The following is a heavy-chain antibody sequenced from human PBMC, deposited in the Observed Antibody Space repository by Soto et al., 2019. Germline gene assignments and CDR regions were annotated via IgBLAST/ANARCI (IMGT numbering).Heavy chain of an antibody. CDR1: GGSFSGYY. D-gene: IGHD3-10*01. CDR3: ARADYYGSGSSNWFDP. CDR2: INHSGST. V-gene: IGHV4-34*01. Sequence: SETLSLTCAVYGGSFSGYYWSWIRQPPGKGLEWIGEINHSGSTNYNPPLKSRVTISVDTSKNQFSLKLSSVTAADTAVYYCARADYYGSGSSNWFDPWGQGTLVTVSS. J-gene: IGHJ5*02.